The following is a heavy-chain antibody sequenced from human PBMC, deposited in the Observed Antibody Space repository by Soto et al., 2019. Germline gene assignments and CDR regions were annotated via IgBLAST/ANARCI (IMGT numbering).Heavy chain of an antibody. D-gene: IGHD6-6*01. CDR2: NYYSGIT. Sequence: SETLSLTCSVSGGSISSGDYYWSWIRQPPGKGLEWIGYNYYSGITYYNPSLKSRVTISLDTSKNQFSLKLSSVTAADTAVYYCARGSSIAGLYYGMDVWGQGTTVTVSS. CDR3: ARGSSIAGLYYGMDV. J-gene: IGHJ6*02. CDR1: GGSISSGDYY. V-gene: IGHV4-30-4*01.